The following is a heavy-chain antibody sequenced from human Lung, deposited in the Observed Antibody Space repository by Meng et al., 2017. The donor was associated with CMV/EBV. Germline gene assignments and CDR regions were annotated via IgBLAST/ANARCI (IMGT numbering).Heavy chain of an antibody. CDR3: ARDQGSYEQLAPDYYYGMDV. Sequence: GESXKISCAASGFTFGFYSLNWVRQAPGKGLEWVASITSASRYIFYADSVRGRFTVSRDNAKNSIYLQMNSLRAEDTAVYYCARDQGSYEQLAPDYYYGMDVWXRWTXVTVSS. CDR1: GFTFGFYS. CDR2: ITSASRYI. D-gene: IGHD1-1*01. J-gene: IGHJ6*02. V-gene: IGHV3-21*01.